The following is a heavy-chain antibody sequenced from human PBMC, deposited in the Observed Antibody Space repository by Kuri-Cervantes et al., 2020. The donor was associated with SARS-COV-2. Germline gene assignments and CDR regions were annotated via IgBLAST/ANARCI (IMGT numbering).Heavy chain of an antibody. Sequence: GSLRLSCTVSGGSISSSSYYWGWIRQPPGKGLEWIGEIYHSGSTNYNPSLKSRVTISVDKSKNQFSLKLSSVTAADTAVYYCAGRYCSSTSCYYAFDIWGQGTMVTVSS. CDR3: AGRYCSSTSCYYAFDI. CDR1: GGSISSSSYY. J-gene: IGHJ3*02. CDR2: IYHSGST. D-gene: IGHD2-2*01. V-gene: IGHV4-39*07.